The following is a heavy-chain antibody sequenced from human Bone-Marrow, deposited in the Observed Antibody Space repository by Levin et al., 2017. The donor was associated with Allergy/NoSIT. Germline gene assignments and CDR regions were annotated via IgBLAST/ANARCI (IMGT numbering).Heavy chain of an antibody. J-gene: IGHJ4*02. V-gene: IGHV3-23*01. CDR2: ISSSADTT. CDR3: AKGGYIDS. CDR1: GFTLSTFG. Sequence: QPGGSLRLSCAASGFTLSTFGMSWVRQASGRGLEFVSAISSSADTTYYADSVKGRFTISRDNFKSTVSLQMNSLRAEDTAIYYCAKGGYIDSWGQGTLVTVSS. D-gene: IGHD3-22*01.